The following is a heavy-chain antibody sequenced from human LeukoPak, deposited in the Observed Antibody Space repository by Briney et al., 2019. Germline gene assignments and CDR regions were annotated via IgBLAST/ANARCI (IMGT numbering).Heavy chain of an antibody. V-gene: IGHV3-33*01. D-gene: IGHD3-22*01. J-gene: IGHJ4*02. CDR3: ARERDYDSSDYYVFGY. CDR1: GFTFSSYG. Sequence: PGGSLRLSCAASGFTFSSYGMHWVRQAPGKGLEWVAVIWYDGSNKYYADSVKGRFTISRDNSKNTLYLQMNSLRAEDTAVYYCARERDYDSSDYYVFGYWGQGTLVTVSS. CDR2: IWYDGSNK.